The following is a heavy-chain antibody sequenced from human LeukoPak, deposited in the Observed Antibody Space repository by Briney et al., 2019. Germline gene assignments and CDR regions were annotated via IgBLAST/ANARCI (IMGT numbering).Heavy chain of an antibody. J-gene: IGHJ6*02. CDR2: IRSKAYGGTT. Sequence: GGSLRLSCTASGFTFGDYAMSWFRQAPGKGLEWVGFIRSKAYGGTTEYAASVKGRFTISRDDSKSIAYLQMNSLKTEDTAVYYCTRDTVYYDSSGSPYGMDVWGQGTTVTVSS. CDR1: GFTFGDYA. CDR3: TRDTVYYDSSGSPYGMDV. V-gene: IGHV3-49*03. D-gene: IGHD3-22*01.